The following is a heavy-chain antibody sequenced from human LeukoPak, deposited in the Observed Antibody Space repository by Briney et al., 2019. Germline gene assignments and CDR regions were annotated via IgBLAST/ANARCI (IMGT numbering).Heavy chain of an antibody. Sequence: ASVKVSCKASGYTFTSYAMHWVRQAPGPRLEWMGWINAGNGNTKYSQKFQGRVTITRDTSASTAYMELSSLRSEDTAVYYCAREGYYYDSSGYYPEYLQHWGQGTLVTVSS. J-gene: IGHJ1*01. CDR3: AREGYYYDSSGYYPEYLQH. V-gene: IGHV1-3*01. D-gene: IGHD3-22*01. CDR1: GYTFTSYA. CDR2: INAGNGNT.